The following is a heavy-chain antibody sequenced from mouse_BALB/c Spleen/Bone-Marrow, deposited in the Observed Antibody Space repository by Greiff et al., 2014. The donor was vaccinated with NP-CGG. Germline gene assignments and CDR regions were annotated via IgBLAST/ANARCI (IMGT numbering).Heavy chain of an antibody. V-gene: IGHV1-54*01. CDR1: GYAFTNYL. Sequence: VKLQESGAELVRPGTSVKVSCKASGYAFTNYLIEWVKQRPGQGLEWIGVINPGSGGTNYNEKFKAKATLIADKSSSTAYMQLSSLTSDDSAVYFCARCLTGTSAMDYWGQGTSVTVSS. CDR3: ARCLTGTSAMDY. J-gene: IGHJ4*01. D-gene: IGHD4-1*01. CDR2: INPGSGGT.